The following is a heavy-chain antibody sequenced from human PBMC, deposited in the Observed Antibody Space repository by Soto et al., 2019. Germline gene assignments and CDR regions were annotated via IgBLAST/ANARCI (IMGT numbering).Heavy chain of an antibody. CDR2: IYRGGER. CDR3: ARDRRDGDTL. V-gene: IGHV3-66*01. D-gene: IGHD5-18*01. J-gene: IGHJ4*02. CDR1: GFYVSNYY. Sequence: EVQVVESGGGLVQPGGSLRLSCAASGFYVSNYYMSWFRQAPGKGLEWVSVIYRGGERYYAGSVQGRFTTSRDTSRNSLDLQMNSLSVDLTAVYYCARDRRDGDTLWGQGVVVTVSS.